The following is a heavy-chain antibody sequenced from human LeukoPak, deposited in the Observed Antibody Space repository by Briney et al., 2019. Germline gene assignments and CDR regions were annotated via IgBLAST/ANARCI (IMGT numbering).Heavy chain of an antibody. Sequence: GRTLRLSCAVSGFTFSSHAMHWVRQAPGKGLEWVAVISSDGSDENFADSVKGRFTISRDNSKNTLYLQMNSLRTEDTAVYYCARPPIGGGYSLGPFEYWGQGTLVTVSS. V-gene: IGHV3-30-3*01. J-gene: IGHJ4*02. CDR3: ARPPIGGGYSLGPFEY. CDR2: ISSDGSDE. CDR1: GFTFSSHA. D-gene: IGHD5-18*01.